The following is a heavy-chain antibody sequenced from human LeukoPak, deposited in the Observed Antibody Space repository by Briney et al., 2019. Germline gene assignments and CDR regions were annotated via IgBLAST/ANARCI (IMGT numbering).Heavy chain of an antibody. V-gene: IGHV3-30*02. CDR3: ARYSITMVRIYYFDY. J-gene: IGHJ4*02. CDR2: IRYDGSNK. CDR1: GFTFSSYG. Sequence: GGSLRLSCAASGFTFSSYGMHWVRQAPGKGLEWVAFIRYDGSNKYYADSVKGRFTISRDNSKNTLYLQMNSLRAEDTAVYYCARYSITMVRIYYFDYWGQGTLVTVSS. D-gene: IGHD3-10*01.